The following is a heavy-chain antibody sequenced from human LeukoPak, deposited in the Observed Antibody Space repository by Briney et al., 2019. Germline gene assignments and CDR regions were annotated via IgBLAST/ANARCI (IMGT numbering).Heavy chain of an antibody. CDR2: IYYSGST. CDR3: ARAVDIVSLFFDY. J-gene: IGHJ4*02. Sequence: PSETLSLTCTVSGGSISSGGYYWSWIRQHPGKGLEWIGFIYYSGSTYYNPSLKSRVTISVDTSKNQFSLKLSSVTAADTAVYYCARAVDIVSLFFDYWGQGTLVTVSS. CDR1: GGSISSGGYY. V-gene: IGHV4-31*03. D-gene: IGHD5/OR15-5a*01.